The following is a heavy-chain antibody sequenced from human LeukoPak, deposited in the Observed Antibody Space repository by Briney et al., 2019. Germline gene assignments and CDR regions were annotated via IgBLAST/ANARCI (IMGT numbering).Heavy chain of an antibody. CDR3: ARGPLIAAAGTW. Sequence: GGSLRLSCAASGFTFSSYWMSWVRQAPGEGLEWVAKINQDGTEEAYVDSVRGRFTISRDNAKNSLFLQMNSLRAEDTAVYYCARGPLIAAAGTWWGQGTLVTVSS. CDR2: INQDGTEE. CDR1: GFTFSSYW. V-gene: IGHV3-7*03. J-gene: IGHJ4*02. D-gene: IGHD6-13*01.